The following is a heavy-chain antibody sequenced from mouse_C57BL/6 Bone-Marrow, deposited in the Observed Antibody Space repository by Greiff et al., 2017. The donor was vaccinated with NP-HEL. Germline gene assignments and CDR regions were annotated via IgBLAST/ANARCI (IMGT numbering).Heavy chain of an antibody. J-gene: IGHJ4*01. Sequence: QVQLKQPGAELIKPGASVKLSCKASGYTFTSYWMHWVKQRPGQGLEWIGMIHPNSGSTNYNEKFKRKATLTVDKSSSTAYMQLSSLTSEDSAVYYCARYLDYWGQGTSVTVSS. CDR1: GYTFTSYW. CDR2: IHPNSGST. V-gene: IGHV1-64*01. CDR3: ARYLDY.